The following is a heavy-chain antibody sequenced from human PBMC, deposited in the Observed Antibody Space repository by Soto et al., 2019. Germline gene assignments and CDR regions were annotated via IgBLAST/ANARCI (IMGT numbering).Heavy chain of an antibody. D-gene: IGHD6-6*01. CDR3: ARGRGIAARLFDY. CDR1: GGSFSGYY. CDR2: INHSGST. V-gene: IGHV4-34*01. Sequence: QVQLQQWGAGLLKPSETLSLTCDVDGGSFSGYYWSWIRQPPGKGLEWIGEINHSGSTNYNPSLKSRVTISVDTSKNQFSLKLSSVTAADTAVYYCARGRGIAARLFDYWGQGTLVTVSS. J-gene: IGHJ4*02.